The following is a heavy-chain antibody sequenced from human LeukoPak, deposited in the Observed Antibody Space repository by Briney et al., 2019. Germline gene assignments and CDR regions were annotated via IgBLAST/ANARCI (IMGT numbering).Heavy chain of an antibody. CDR1: GFTFSSYG. CDR2: IRYDGSNK. J-gene: IGHJ6*03. V-gene: IGHV3-30*02. CDR3: ARIATTYDSSGYLPDYYYYYMDV. Sequence: GGSLRLSCAASGFTFSSYGMHWVRQAPGKGLEWVAFIRYDGSNKYYADSVKGRFTISRDNSKNTLYLQMNSLRAEDTAVYYCARIATTYDSSGYLPDYYYYYMDVWGKGTTVTISS. D-gene: IGHD3-22*01.